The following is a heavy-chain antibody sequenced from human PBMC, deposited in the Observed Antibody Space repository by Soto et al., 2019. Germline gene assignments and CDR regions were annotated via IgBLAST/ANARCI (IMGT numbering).Heavy chain of an antibody. CDR2: ISYDGTDE. CDR3: ARGRVGATNPFGY. D-gene: IGHD1-26*01. V-gene: IGHV3-30*03. J-gene: IGHJ4*02. Sequence: GGSLRLSCAASGFSFSSYGMHWVRQAPGKGLEWVAMISYDGTDEYYADSVKGRFTISRDNSKNSLYLQMNSLRAEYTALYYCARGRVGATNPFGYWGQGTLVTVSS. CDR1: GFSFSSYG.